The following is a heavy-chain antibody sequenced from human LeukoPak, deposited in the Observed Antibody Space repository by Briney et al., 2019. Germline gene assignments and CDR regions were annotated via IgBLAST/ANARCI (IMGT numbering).Heavy chain of an antibody. CDR3: ARGQKYYYDSSGYGPNDY. Sequence: PPQTLSLTCAVYGGSLSGVYWSWIRQPPGKGLEWIGEINHSGSTKYNPSLKSRVTISINTYKSQFSLKVSSVTAADTAVYYCARGQKYYYDSSGYGPNDYWGQGTLVTVPS. D-gene: IGHD3-22*01. CDR1: GGSLSGVY. J-gene: IGHJ4*02. V-gene: IGHV4-34*01. CDR2: INHSGST.